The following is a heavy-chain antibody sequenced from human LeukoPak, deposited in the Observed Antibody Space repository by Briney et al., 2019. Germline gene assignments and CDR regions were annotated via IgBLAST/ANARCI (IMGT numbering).Heavy chain of an antibody. Sequence: ASVKVSCKASGYTFTGYYMHWVRQAPGQGLEWMGWINPNSGNTNYAQKLQGRVTMTTDTSTSTAYMELRSLRSDDTAVYYCARTTVVTHSGDYWGQGTLVTVSS. CDR1: GYTFTGYY. J-gene: IGHJ4*02. CDR3: ARTTVVTHSGDY. V-gene: IGHV1-18*04. D-gene: IGHD4-23*01. CDR2: INPNSGNT.